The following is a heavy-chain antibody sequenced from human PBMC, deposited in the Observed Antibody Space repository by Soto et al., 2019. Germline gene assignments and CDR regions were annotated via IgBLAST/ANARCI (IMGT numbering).Heavy chain of an antibody. D-gene: IGHD6-13*01. J-gene: IGHJ4*02. CDR2: ISGSGGST. Sequence: GGSLRLSCAASGFTFSSYAMGWVRQAPGKGLEWVSAISGSGGSTYYADSVKGRFTISRDNSKNTLYLQMNSLRAEDTAVYYCAKDHRSSSWYGSPYYFDYWGQGTLVTVSS. V-gene: IGHV3-23*01. CDR3: AKDHRSSSWYGSPYYFDY. CDR1: GFTFSSYA.